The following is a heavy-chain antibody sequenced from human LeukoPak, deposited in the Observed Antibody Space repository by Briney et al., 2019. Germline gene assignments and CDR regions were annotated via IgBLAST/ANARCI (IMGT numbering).Heavy chain of an antibody. CDR1: GDPTRSDGYY. Sequence: SETLSLTCTVSGDPTRSDGYYWNWLRQPAGKGLEWIGRIYASGSTNYNPSLKSRVTISLDTSRNRFSLNLSSVTATDTAVYFCARDRSSGWLNWFDPWGQGTLVTVSP. D-gene: IGHD6-19*01. J-gene: IGHJ5*02. CDR3: ARDRSSGWLNWFDP. CDR2: IYASGST. V-gene: IGHV4-61*02.